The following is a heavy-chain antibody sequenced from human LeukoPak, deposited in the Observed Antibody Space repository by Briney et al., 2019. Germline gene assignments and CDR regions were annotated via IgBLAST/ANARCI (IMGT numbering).Heavy chain of an antibody. CDR1: GGSISSSSYY. CDR3: ARQIIAAASP. V-gene: IGHV4-39*01. D-gene: IGHD6-13*01. Sequence: PSETLSLTCTVSGGSISSSSYYWGWIRQPPGKGLEWIGSIYYSGSTYYNPSLKSRVTISVDTSKNQFSLELSSVTAADTAVYYCARQIIAAASPWGQGTLVTVSS. CDR2: IYYSGST. J-gene: IGHJ5*02.